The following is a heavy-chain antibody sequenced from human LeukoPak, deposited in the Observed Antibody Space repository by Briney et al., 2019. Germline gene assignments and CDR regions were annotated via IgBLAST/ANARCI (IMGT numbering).Heavy chain of an antibody. CDR2: IRYDGSNK. J-gene: IGHJ3*02. CDR1: GFTFSSYG. D-gene: IGHD3-22*01. Sequence: PGGSLRLSCAASGFTFSSYGMHWVRQAPGKGLEWVAFIRYDGSNKYYADSVKGRFTISRDNSKNTLYLQMNSLRAEDTAVYYCARANYYDSSGYRADAFDIWGQGTMVTVSS. V-gene: IGHV3-30*02. CDR3: ARANYYDSSGYRADAFDI.